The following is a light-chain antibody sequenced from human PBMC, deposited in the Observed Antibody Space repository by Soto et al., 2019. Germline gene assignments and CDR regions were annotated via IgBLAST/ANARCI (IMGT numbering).Light chain of an antibody. V-gene: IGKV1-39*01. CDR2: AAS. J-gene: IGKJ5*01. Sequence: DIQMTQSPSSLSASVGDRVTITCRASQSISSYLNWYQQKPGKAPKLLIYAASSLQSGVPSRFSGSGSGKDFTLTISSLQPEVFATYYCQQIYSTLIPFGQGTRLEIK. CDR1: QSISSY. CDR3: QQIYSTLIP.